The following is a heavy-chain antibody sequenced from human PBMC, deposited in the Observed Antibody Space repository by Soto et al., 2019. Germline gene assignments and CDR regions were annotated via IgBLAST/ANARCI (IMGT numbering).Heavy chain of an antibody. J-gene: IGHJ4*02. CDR3: SRFRGQWLGIPFDS. D-gene: IGHD6-19*01. CDR2: MSPDGSEK. CDR1: GFIFTHYY. V-gene: IGHV3-7*05. Sequence: GGSLRLSCAASGFIFTHYYMGWVRHAPGKGLEWVANMSPDGSEKFYVDSVKGRFTMSRDDSKSTAYLQMNSLKTEDTAVYYCSRFRGQWLGIPFDSWGQGTLVTVSS.